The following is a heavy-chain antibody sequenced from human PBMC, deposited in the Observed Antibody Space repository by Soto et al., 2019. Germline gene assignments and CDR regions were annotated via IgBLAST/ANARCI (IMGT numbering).Heavy chain of an antibody. J-gene: IGHJ6*02. D-gene: IGHD6-6*01. CDR1: GFTFSSYG. CDR3: ARGGRQLRDYYYYGMDV. V-gene: IGHV3-33*01. Sequence: GGSLRLSCAASGFTFSSYGMHWVRQAPGKGLGWVAVIWYDGSNKYYADSVKGRFTISRDNSKNTLYLQMNSLRAEDTAVYYCARGGRQLRDYYYYGMDVWGQGTTVTVSS. CDR2: IWYDGSNK.